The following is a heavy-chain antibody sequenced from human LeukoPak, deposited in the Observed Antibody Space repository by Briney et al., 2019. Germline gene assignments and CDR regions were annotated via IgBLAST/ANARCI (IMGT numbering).Heavy chain of an antibody. V-gene: IGHV4-61*02. D-gene: IGHD3-10*01. CDR1: GGSISSGGYS. J-gene: IGHJ4*02. Sequence: PSQTLSLTCAVSGGSISSGGYSWSWIRQPPGKGLEWIGRIYTSGSTNYNPSLKSRVTMSVDTSKNQFSLKLSSVTAADTAVYYCAREPYYYGSGEYWGQGTLVTVSS. CDR3: AREPYYYGSGEY. CDR2: IYTSGST.